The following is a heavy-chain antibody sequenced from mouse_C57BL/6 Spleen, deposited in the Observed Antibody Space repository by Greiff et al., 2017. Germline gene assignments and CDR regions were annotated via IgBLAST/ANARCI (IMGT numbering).Heavy chain of an antibody. D-gene: IGHD1-1*01. CDR1: GYAFSSSW. CDR2: IYPGDGDT. J-gene: IGHJ4*01. Sequence: VKVVESGPELVKPGASVKISCKASGYAFSSSWMNWVKQRPGKGLEWIGRIYPGDGDTNYNGKFKGKATLTADKSSSTAYMQLSSLTSEDSAVYFCAREAYYYGSSWGDYWGQGTSVTVSS. CDR3: AREAYYYGSSWGDY. V-gene: IGHV1-82*01.